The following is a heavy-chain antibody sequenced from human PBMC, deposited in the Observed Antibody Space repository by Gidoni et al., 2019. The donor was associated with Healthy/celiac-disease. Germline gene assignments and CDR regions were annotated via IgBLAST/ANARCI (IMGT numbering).Heavy chain of an antibody. CDR3: AKDHSSGLFGIYDY. J-gene: IGHJ4*02. CDR2: IRGSGGST. CDR1: GFTFSRYA. V-gene: IGHV3-23*01. Sequence: EVQLLESGGGLVQPGGSLRLSCAASGFTFSRYAMSWVRQAPGKGLGWVSAIRGSGGSTYYADSVKGRCTISRDNAKNTLYLQMNSLRAEDTAVYYCAKDHSSGLFGIYDYWGQGTLVTVSS. D-gene: IGHD6-19*01.